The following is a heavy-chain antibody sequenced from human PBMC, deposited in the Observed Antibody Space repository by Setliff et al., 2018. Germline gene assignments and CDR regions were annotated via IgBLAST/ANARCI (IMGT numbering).Heavy chain of an antibody. CDR1: GGSISSSYW. Sequence: KASETLSLTCAVSGGSISSSYWWSWVRQSPGKGLEWIGYMYYSGDTNYNPSLKSRVTISVDTSKNQFSLNLRSVTAADTAIYYCARGGTFRYFDYWGQGTPVTVSS. D-gene: IGHD5-12*01. J-gene: IGHJ4*02. V-gene: IGHV4-4*02. CDR2: MYYSGDT. CDR3: ARGGTFRYFDY.